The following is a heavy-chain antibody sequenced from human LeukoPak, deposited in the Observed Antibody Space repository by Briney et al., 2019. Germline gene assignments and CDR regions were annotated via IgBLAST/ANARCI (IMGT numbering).Heavy chain of an antibody. CDR3: AKGLYYDILTGNWFDP. CDR2: ITWNSDST. V-gene: IGHV3-9*01. CDR1: GFNFYYYA. J-gene: IGHJ5*02. D-gene: IGHD3-9*01. Sequence: GGSLRLSCAASGFNFYYYAMHWVRLVPGKGLEWVAGITWNSDSTGYGDSVKGRFIISRDNAQNSLYLEMSSLRAEDTAFYYCAKGLYYDILTGNWFDPWGQGTLVTVSS.